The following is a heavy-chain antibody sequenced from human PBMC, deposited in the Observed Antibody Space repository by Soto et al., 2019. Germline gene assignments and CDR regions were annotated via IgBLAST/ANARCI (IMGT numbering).Heavy chain of an antibody. J-gene: IGHJ4*02. V-gene: IGHV4-39*01. CDR3: TRGDTPMVMGPGFAY. D-gene: IGHD5-18*01. CDR2: IYYSGST. CDR1: GGSISSSSYY. Sequence: SETLSLPCTVSGGSISSSSYYWGWIRQPPGKGLEWIGSIYYSGSTYYNPSLKSRVTISVDTSKNQFSLKLSSVTAADTAEYYCTRGDTPMVMGPGFAYWGQGTLVTVSS.